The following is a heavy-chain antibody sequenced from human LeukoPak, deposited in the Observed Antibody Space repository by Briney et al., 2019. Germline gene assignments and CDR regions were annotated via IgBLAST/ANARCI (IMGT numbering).Heavy chain of an antibody. D-gene: IGHD6-6*01. CDR1: GYSFISYW. CDR3: ARQRHSYSSSSWAAGNYFDY. Sequence: GESLKISCSGSGYSFISYWIGWVRQMPGKGLEWMGIIYPGDSDTRYSPSFQGQVTISADKSISTAYLQWSSLKASDTAMYYCARQRHSYSSSSWAAGNYFDYWGQGTLVTVSS. CDR2: IYPGDSDT. J-gene: IGHJ4*02. V-gene: IGHV5-51*01.